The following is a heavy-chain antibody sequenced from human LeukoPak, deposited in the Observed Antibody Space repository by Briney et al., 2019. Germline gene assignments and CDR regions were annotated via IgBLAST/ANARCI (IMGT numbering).Heavy chain of an antibody. V-gene: IGHV3-30-3*01. CDR1: GFTFSSYA. Sequence: GGSLRLSCAASGFTFSSYAMHWVRQAPGKGLEWVAVISYDGSNKYYADSVKGRFTISRDNSKNTLYLQMNSLRAEDTAVYYCARARNYYDSSGNAVGYWGQGTLVTASS. CDR2: ISYDGSNK. CDR3: ARARNYYDSSGNAVGY. J-gene: IGHJ4*02. D-gene: IGHD3-22*01.